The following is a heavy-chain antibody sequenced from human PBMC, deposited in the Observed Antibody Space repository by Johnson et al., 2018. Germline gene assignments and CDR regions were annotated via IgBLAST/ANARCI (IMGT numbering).Heavy chain of an antibody. CDR3: ARSQSAYYGDYVGAEYFQH. V-gene: IGHV3-21*01. J-gene: IGHJ1*01. CDR1: GFTFSSYS. CDR2: ISSSSSYI. Sequence: EVQLVESGGGLVKPGGSLRLSCAASGFTFSSYSMNWVRQAPGKGLEWVASISSSSSYIYNADSMKGRFTISRDNAKNSLHLQMNSRRAEDTAVYYWARSQSAYYGDYVGAEYFQHWGQGTLVTVSS. D-gene: IGHD4-17*01.